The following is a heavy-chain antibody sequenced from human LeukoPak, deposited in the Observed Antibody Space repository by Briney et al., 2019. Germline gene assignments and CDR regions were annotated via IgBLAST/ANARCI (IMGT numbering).Heavy chain of an antibody. J-gene: IGHJ4*02. CDR3: AGLDGYNKGAFGY. CDR1: GGSIGTYY. Sequence: SETLSLTCTVSGGSIGTYYWSWIRQPPGKGLEWIGYIYYSGSTNYNPSLKSRVTISVDTSKNQFSLKLSSVTAADTAVYYCAGLDGYNKGAFGYWGQGTLVTVSS. CDR2: IYYSGST. D-gene: IGHD5-24*01. V-gene: IGHV4-59*01.